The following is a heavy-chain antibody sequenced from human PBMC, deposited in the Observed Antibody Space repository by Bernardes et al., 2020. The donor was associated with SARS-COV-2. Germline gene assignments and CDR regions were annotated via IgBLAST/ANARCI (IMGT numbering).Heavy chain of an antibody. CDR1: GFSVSAYW. Sequence: GGSLRLSCAASGFSVSAYWMHWVRQAPGKGLEWVSAISGSGGSTYYADSVKGRFTISRDNSKNTLYLQMNSLRAEDTAVYYCAKYGPHEYYYYYGMDVWGQGTTVTVSS. V-gene: IGHV3-23*01. D-gene: IGHD3-10*01. J-gene: IGHJ6*02. CDR2: ISGSGGST. CDR3: AKYGPHEYYYYYGMDV.